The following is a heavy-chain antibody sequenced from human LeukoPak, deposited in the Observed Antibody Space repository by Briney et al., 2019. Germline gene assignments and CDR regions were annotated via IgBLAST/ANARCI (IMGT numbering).Heavy chain of an antibody. CDR3: ARLDNSRYYHIDY. CDR2: IFYTGST. V-gene: IGHV4-39*01. J-gene: IGHJ4*02. Sequence: SETLSLTCTVSGGSISSNRYYWGWIRQPPGKGLKWIGNIFYTGSTYYNPSLKSRVTISVDTSKNQFSLKLSSVTAADTAVYYCARLDNSRYYHIDYWGQGTLVSVSS. D-gene: IGHD3-22*01. CDR1: GGSISSNRYY.